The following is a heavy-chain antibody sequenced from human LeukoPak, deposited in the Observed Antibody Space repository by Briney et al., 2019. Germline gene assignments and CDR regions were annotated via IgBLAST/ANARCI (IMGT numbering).Heavy chain of an antibody. CDR3: ARVIDDYVWGSYRPTPIYYFDY. D-gene: IGHD3-16*02. CDR2: INPNSGGT. CDR1: GYTFTGYY. V-gene: IGHV1-2*06. J-gene: IGHJ4*02. Sequence: GASVKVSCTASGYTFTGYYMHWVRQAPGQGLEWMGRINPNSGGTNYAQKFQGRVTMTRDTSISTAYMELSRLRSDDTAVYYCARVIDDYVWGSYRPTPIYYFDYWGQGTLVTVSS.